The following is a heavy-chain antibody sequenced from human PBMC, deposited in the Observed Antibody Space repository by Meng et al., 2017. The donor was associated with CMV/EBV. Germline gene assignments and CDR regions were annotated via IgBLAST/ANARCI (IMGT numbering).Heavy chain of an antibody. CDR2: SIPIFGTD. J-gene: IGHJ6*02. CDR3: AASNPTYYYYAMDV. V-gene: IGHV1-69*05. Sequence: SVKVSCKASGGTFSSYAISWVRQAPGQGLEGMRGSIPIFGTDNYAQKSQGRVTITTDESTSTAYMVLSSLRSEDTAVYYCAASNPTYYYYAMDVWGQGTTVTVSS. CDR1: GGTFSSYA.